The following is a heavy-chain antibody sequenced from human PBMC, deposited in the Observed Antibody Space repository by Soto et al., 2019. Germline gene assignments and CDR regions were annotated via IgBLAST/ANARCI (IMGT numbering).Heavy chain of an antibody. V-gene: IGHV1-18*01. CDR2: ISAYNGNT. CDR3: ARVYGSGSYPTYYYYDGMDV. Sequence: QVQLVQSGAEVKKPGASVKVSCKASGYTFTSYGISWVRQAPGQGLEWMGWISAYNGNTNYAQKLQGRVTMTTDTSTSTAYMELRSLRSDDTAVYYCARVYGSGSYPTYYYYDGMDVWGQGTTVTVSS. J-gene: IGHJ6*02. D-gene: IGHD3-10*01. CDR1: GYTFTSYG.